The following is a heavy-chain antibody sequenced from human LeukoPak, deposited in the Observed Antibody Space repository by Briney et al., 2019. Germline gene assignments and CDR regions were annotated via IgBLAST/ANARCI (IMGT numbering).Heavy chain of an antibody. J-gene: IGHJ4*02. CDR1: GFTFSSYS. CDR2: ISSSSSYI. V-gene: IGHV3-21*01. Sequence: GGSLRLSCAASGFTFSSYSMNWVRQAPGKGLEWVPSISSSSSYIYYADSVKGRFTISRDNAKNSLYLQMNSLRAEDTAVYYCAKDRITMIVVVGEFDYWGQGTLVTVSS. D-gene: IGHD3-22*01. CDR3: AKDRITMIVVVGEFDY.